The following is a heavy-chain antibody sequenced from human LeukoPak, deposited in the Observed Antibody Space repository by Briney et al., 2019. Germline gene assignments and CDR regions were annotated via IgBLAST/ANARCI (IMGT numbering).Heavy chain of an antibody. CDR3: AREGHYGAIDY. Sequence: SETLSLTRTVSGGSISSYYWSWIRQPAGKGLEWIGRIYTSGSTNYNPSLKSRVTMSVDTSKKQFSLKLSSVTAADTAVYYCAREGHYGAIDYWGQGTLVTVSS. CDR2: IYTSGST. V-gene: IGHV4-4*07. D-gene: IGHD4/OR15-4a*01. J-gene: IGHJ4*02. CDR1: GGSISSYY.